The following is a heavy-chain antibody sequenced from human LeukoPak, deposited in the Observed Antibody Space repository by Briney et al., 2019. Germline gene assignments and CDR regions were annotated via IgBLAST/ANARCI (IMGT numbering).Heavy chain of an antibody. Sequence: PSETLSLTCTVSGGSISSGSYYWSWIRQPAGKGLEWIGRIYTSGSTNYNPSLKSRVTISVDTSKNQFSLKLSSVTAADTAVYYCARAKAYCGGDCYSRYFDYWGQGTLVTVS. D-gene: IGHD2-21*02. J-gene: IGHJ4*02. CDR2: IYTSGST. V-gene: IGHV4-61*02. CDR1: GGSISSGSYY. CDR3: ARAKAYCGGDCYSRYFDY.